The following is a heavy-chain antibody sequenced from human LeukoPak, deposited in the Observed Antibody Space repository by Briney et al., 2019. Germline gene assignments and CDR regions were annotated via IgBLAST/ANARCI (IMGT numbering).Heavy chain of an antibody. D-gene: IGHD6-13*01. J-gene: IGHJ4*02. CDR2: ISGSGGNT. CDR3: ARAVYSSSWYEDY. Sequence: GGSLRLSCAASGFIFSSYAMSWVRQAPGKGLEWVSAISGSGGNTYYAGSVKGRFTISRDNSRNTLYLQMNSLRVEDTAVYYCARAVYSSSWYEDYWGQGTLVTVSS. V-gene: IGHV3-23*01. CDR1: GFIFSSYA.